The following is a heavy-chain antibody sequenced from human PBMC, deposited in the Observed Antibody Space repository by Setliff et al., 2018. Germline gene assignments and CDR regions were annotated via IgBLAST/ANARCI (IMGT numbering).Heavy chain of an antibody. Sequence: KPSETLSLTCTVSGGSISSYYWSWIRQPAGKGLEWIGRIYTSGSTNYNPSLKSRVTMSVDTSKNQFSLKLSPVTAADTAVYYCARSYYNFWSGYYRVNWFDPWGQGTLVTVSS. CDR3: ARSYYNFWSGYYRVNWFDP. CDR1: GGSISSYY. CDR2: IYTSGST. J-gene: IGHJ5*02. V-gene: IGHV4-4*07. D-gene: IGHD3-3*01.